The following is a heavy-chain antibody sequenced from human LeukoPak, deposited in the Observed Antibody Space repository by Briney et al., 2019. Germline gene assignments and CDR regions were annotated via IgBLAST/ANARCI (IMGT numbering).Heavy chain of an antibody. Sequence: EASVNVFCKTSGGAFSSYGINCVRQAPGQGLEWMGRIIPMSATTNYAQKFQGRVTITADKSTRTAYMELSSLRFEDTAVYYCARDPLFGIDSLMGSGYLDVWGKGTTVTVSS. D-gene: IGHD3-10*01. V-gene: IGHV1-69*06. J-gene: IGHJ6*03. CDR1: GGAFSSYG. CDR3: ARDPLFGIDSLMGSGYLDV. CDR2: IIPMSATT.